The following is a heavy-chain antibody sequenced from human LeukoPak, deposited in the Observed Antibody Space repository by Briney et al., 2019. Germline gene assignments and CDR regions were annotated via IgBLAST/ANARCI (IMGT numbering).Heavy chain of an antibody. Sequence: GGSLRLSCAASGFTFSSYGMHWVRQAPGKGLEWVAVIWYDGSNKYYADSVKGRFTISRGNSKNTLYLQMNSLRAEDTAVYYCASSAWVCSGGSCSLDYWGQGTLVTVSS. D-gene: IGHD2-15*01. CDR3: ASSAWVCSGGSCSLDY. V-gene: IGHV3-33*01. CDR2: IWYDGSNK. J-gene: IGHJ4*02. CDR1: GFTFSSYG.